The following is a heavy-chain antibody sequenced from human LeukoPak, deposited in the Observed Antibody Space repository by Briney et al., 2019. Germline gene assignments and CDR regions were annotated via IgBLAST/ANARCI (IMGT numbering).Heavy chain of an antibody. J-gene: IGHJ5*02. D-gene: IGHD6-13*01. Sequence: SQTLSLTCTVSGGSISSGSYYWSWIRQPAGKGLEWIGRIYSSGSTNYNPSLKSRVTISVDTSKNQFSLELSSVTAADTAVYYCARDRYGSSYRFDPWGQGTLVTVSS. CDR2: IYSSGST. CDR3: ARDRYGSSYRFDP. CDR1: GGSISSGSYY. V-gene: IGHV4-61*02.